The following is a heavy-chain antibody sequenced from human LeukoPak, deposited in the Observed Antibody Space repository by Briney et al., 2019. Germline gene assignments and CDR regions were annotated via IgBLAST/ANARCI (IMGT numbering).Heavy chain of an antibody. J-gene: IGHJ4*01. CDR3: ARLNGHYSRGVDY. CDR1: GFTLSDYH. V-gene: IGHV3-11*01. Sequence: PGGSLRLSCAASGFTLSDYHMSWIRQAPGKGLEWVSQISSRAYTIHHANSVKGRFTISMDNAKNSLSLQMNSRRADDTAEYYCARLNGHYSRGVDYWGQGTLVTVSS. D-gene: IGHD2-15*01. CDR2: ISSRAYTI.